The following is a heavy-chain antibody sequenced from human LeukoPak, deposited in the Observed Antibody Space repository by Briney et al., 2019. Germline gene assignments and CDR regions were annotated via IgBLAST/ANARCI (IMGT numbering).Heavy chain of an antibody. D-gene: IGHD2-21*02. Sequence: GSLRLSCAASGFTFSSYWMSWIRQPPGKGLEWIGEINHSGSTNYNPSLKSRVTISVDTSKNQFSLKLSSVTAADTAVYYCARKKHIVVVTAIVGAFDIWGQGTMVTVSS. V-gene: IGHV4-34*01. J-gene: IGHJ3*02. CDR1: GFTFSSYW. CDR3: ARKKHIVVVTAIVGAFDI. CDR2: INHSGST.